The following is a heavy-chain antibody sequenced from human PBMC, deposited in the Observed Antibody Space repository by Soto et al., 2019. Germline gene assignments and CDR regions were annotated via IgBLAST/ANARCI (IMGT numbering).Heavy chain of an antibody. CDR3: AGSVVVVAAGALYYYGMDV. V-gene: IGHV4-39*01. CDR2: IYYSGST. D-gene: IGHD2-15*01. Sequence: PSETLSLTCTVSGSSISSSRYYWGWIRQPPGKGLEWIGSIYYSGSTYYNPSLKSRVTISVDTSKNQFSLKLSSVTAADTAVYYCAGSVVVVAAGALYYYGMDVWGQGTTVT. J-gene: IGHJ6*02. CDR1: GSSISSSRYY.